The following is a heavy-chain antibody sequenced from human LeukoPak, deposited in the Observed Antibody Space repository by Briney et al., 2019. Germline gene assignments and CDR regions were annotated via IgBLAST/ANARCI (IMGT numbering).Heavy chain of an antibody. CDR1: GYTFTGYY. Sequence: ASVKVSCKASGYTFTGYYMHWVRQAPGQGLEWMGWINPNSGGTNYAQKFQGRVTMTRDTSISTAYMELGRLRSDDTAVYYCARAGTEYSDLGDYWGQGTLVTVSS. CDR3: ARAGTEYSDLGDY. J-gene: IGHJ4*02. V-gene: IGHV1-2*02. D-gene: IGHD2/OR15-2a*01. CDR2: INPNSGGT.